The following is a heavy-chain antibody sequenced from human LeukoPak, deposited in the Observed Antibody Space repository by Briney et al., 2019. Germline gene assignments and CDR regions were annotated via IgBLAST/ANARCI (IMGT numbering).Heavy chain of an antibody. V-gene: IGHV4-39*01. CDR3: ASYKGGSGRYYKIEARYYHMDV. CDR1: GGSISSSSYY. CDR2: IYYSGSM. J-gene: IGHJ6*03. Sequence: SETLSLTCTVSGGSISSSSYYWGWIRQPPGKGLEWIGTIYYSGSMFYNPSLKSRVTISVDTSKNQFSLKLSSVTAADTAVYYCASYKGGSGRYYKIEARYYHMDVWGKGTTVTISS. D-gene: IGHD3-10*01.